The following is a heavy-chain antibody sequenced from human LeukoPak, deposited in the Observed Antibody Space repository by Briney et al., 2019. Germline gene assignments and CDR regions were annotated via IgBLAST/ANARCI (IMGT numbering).Heavy chain of an antibody. CDR2: IYTSGST. CDR3: ARQKCTSASCLTKNAFDI. J-gene: IGHJ3*02. Sequence: TPETLSLTCTVSGSISGYYWSWIRQPPGKGLEWIGYIYTSGSTNYNPSLESRVTISVDTSKNQFSLDLSSVTAADTAVYYCARQKCTSASCLTKNAFDIWGQGTMVAVSS. CDR1: GSISGYY. V-gene: IGHV4-4*09. D-gene: IGHD2-2*01.